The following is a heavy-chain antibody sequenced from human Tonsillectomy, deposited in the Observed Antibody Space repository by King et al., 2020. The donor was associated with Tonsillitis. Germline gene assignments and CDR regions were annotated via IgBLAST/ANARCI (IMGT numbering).Heavy chain of an antibody. CDR1: GFTFDDYG. J-gene: IGHJ2*01. V-gene: IGHV3-20*04. CDR3: ARVGDLVATISWWYFDL. Sequence: QLVQSGGGLVRPGGSLRLSCAASGFTFDDYGMSWVRQVPGKGLEWVSGINWNGGSTGYADSVKGRFTISRDNAKNSLYLQMNSLIAEDTALYYWARVGDLVATISWWYFDLWGRGTLVTVSS. CDR2: INWNGGST. D-gene: IGHD1-26*01.